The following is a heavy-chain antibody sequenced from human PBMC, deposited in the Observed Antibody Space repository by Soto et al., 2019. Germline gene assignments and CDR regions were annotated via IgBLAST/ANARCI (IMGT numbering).Heavy chain of an antibody. J-gene: IGHJ4*02. V-gene: IGHV3-23*01. CDR2: VTDSGGKT. CDR3: AKGFIVADNTPELAY. D-gene: IGHD5-12*01. CDR1: GFTFTTYA. Sequence: GGSLRLSCAASGFTFTTYAMSWVRQAPGKGLEWVSGVTDSGGKTYYADSVKGRFTISRDNSKNTLYLQMNSLRAEDTAVYYCAKGFIVADNTPELAYWGQGSLVTVSS.